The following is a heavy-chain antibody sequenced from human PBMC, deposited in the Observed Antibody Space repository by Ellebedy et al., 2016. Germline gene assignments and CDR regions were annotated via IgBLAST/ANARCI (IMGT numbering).Heavy chain of an antibody. J-gene: IGHJ6*02. D-gene: IGHD3-22*01. CDR1: GYTFTGYY. CDR2: INPNSGGT. V-gene: IGHV1-2*02. CDR3: ARRLYYDSSGYYARYYYYGMDV. Sequence: ASVKVSXXASGYTFTGYYMHWVRQAPGQGLEWMGWINPNSGGTNYAQKFQGRVTMTRDTSISTAYMELSRLRSDDTAVYYCARRLYYDSSGYYARYYYYGMDVWGQGTTVTVSS.